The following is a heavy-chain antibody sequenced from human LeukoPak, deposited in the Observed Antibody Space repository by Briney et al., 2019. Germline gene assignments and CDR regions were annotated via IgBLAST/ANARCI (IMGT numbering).Heavy chain of an antibody. CDR3: ARGVGDYCSGGSCYYFDS. Sequence: GGSLRLSCVASGFAFDEYAMHWVRQAPGKGLEWVSGIGWNSDSIAYADSVKGRFTISRDNATNSLYLQINSLRPEDMALYFCARGVGDYCSGGSCYYFDSWGQGTLVTVSS. D-gene: IGHD2-15*01. V-gene: IGHV3-9*03. J-gene: IGHJ4*02. CDR2: IGWNSDSI. CDR1: GFAFDEYA.